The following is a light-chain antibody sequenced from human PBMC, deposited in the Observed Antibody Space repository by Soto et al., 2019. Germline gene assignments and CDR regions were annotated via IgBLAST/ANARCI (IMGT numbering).Light chain of an antibody. Sequence: EIVMTQSPAILSVSPGERATLSCRASQSVSSNLAWFQQKPGQTPRLLFNGASTRATGIPARFTGSGSGTEFILTISSLHPDDFATYYCQQYNSYSPTFGQGTKVDIK. CDR1: QSVSSN. CDR2: GAS. J-gene: IGKJ1*01. V-gene: IGKV3-15*01. CDR3: QQYNSYSPT.